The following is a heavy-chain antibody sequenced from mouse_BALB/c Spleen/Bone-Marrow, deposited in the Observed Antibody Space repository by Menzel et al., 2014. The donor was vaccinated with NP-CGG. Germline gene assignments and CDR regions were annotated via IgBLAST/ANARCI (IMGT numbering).Heavy chain of an antibody. D-gene: IGHD2-1*01. CDR1: GFTFSSFG. J-gene: IGHJ4*01. Sequence: EVQVVESGGGLVQPGGSRKLSRAASGFTFSSFGMHWVRQAPEKGLEWVAYISSGSSTIYYADTVKGRFTISRDNPKNTLFLQMTSLRSEDTAMYYCARSDGNYDYAMDYWGQGTSVTVSS. CDR2: ISSGSSTI. V-gene: IGHV5-17*02. CDR3: ARSDGNYDYAMDY.